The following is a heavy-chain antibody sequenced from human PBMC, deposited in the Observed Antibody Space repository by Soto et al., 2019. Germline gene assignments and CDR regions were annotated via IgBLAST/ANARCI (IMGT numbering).Heavy chain of an antibody. V-gene: IGHV4-4*02. J-gene: IGHJ4*01. CDR3: ARHIAVSGTRGFDF. Sequence: QVQLQESGPGLMKPSGTLSLTCAVSGGSISTNWWSRVRQPSGKGLEWIGEIYHSGTTNYNPSLKKRVTMSVDKSPNHLSLNLNSVTAADTAVYSCARHIAVSGTRGFDFWGHGTLVTVSS. CDR2: IYHSGTT. CDR1: GGSISTNW. D-gene: IGHD6-19*01.